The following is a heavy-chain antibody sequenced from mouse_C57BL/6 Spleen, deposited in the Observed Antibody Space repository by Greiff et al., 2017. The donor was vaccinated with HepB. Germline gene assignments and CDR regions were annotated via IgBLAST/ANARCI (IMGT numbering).Heavy chain of an antibody. CDR1: GYTFTDYY. D-gene: IGHD1-1*01. CDR3: ARGSDYYGSSYEWFAY. CDR2: IYPGSGNT. V-gene: IGHV1-76*01. J-gene: IGHJ3*01. Sequence: VKLMESGAELVRPGASVKLSCKASGYTFTDYYINWVKQRPGQGLEWIARIYPGSGNTYYNEKFKGKATLTAEKSSSTAYMQLSSLTSEDSAVYFCARGSDYYGSSYEWFAYWGQGTLVTVSA.